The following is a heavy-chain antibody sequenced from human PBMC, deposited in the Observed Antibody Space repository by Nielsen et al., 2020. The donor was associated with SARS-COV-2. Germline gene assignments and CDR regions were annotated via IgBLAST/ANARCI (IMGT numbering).Heavy chain of an antibody. Sequence: SETLSLTCTVSGGSISSGSYYWSWIRQPAGKGLEWIGRIYTSGSTNYNPSLKSRVTISVDTSKNQFSLKLSSVTAADTAVYYCARGKIAGARNWFDPWGQGTLVTVSS. J-gene: IGHJ5*02. V-gene: IGHV4-61*02. CDR1: GGSISSGSYY. CDR2: IYTSGST. D-gene: IGHD6-19*01. CDR3: ARGKIAGARNWFDP.